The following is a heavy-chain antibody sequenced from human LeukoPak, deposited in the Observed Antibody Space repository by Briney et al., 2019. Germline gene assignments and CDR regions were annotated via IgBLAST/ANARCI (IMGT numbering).Heavy chain of an antibody. D-gene: IGHD3-22*01. CDR2: INPNSGGT. CDR1: GYTFTGHY. CDR3: ARGKGSYYDSSGHILVY. J-gene: IGHJ4*02. Sequence: ASVKVSCKASGYTFTGHYMHWVRQAPGQGLEWMGWINPNSGGTNYAQKFQGRVTMTRDTSISTAYMELSRLRSDDTAVYYCARGKGSYYDSSGHILVYWGQGTLVTVSS. V-gene: IGHV1-2*02.